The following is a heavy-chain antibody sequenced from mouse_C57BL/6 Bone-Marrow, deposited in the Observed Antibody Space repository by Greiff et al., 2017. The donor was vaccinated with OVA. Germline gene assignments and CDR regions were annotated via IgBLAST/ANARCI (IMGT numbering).Heavy chain of an antibody. CDR3: AREGWAYYFDY. CDR1: GYTFTSYG. V-gene: IGHV1-81*01. Sequence: QVHVKQSGAELARPGASVKLSCKASGYTFTSYGISWVKQRTGQGLEWIGEIYPRSGNTYYNEKFKGKATLTADKSSSTAYMELRSLTSEDSAVYFCAREGWAYYFDYWGQGTTLTVSS. CDR2: IYPRSGNT. D-gene: IGHD3-2*02. J-gene: IGHJ2*01.